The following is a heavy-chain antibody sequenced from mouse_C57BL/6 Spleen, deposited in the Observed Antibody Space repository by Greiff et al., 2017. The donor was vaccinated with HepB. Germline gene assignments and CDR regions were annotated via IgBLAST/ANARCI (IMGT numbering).Heavy chain of an antibody. V-gene: IGHV1S81*02. CDR1: GYTFTSYW. CDR3: ARSKKIVATYFDY. J-gene: IGHJ2*01. D-gene: IGHD1-1*01. Sequence: QVQLQQPGAELVKAGASVKMSCKASGYTFTSYWMHWVKQRLGQGLEQFAETNPTNGRTYYNEKFKSKATLTVDKSSSTAYMLLSGPTFEDSVVYYCARSKKIVATYFDYWGQGTTLTVSS. CDR2: TNPTNGRT.